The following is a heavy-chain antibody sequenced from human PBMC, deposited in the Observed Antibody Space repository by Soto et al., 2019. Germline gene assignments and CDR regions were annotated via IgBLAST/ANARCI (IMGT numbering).Heavy chain of an antibody. CDR3: ARDRGSGWYNY. Sequence: SVKVSCKASGGTFSSYAISWVRQAPGQGLEWMGGIIPSFGTTNYAQKFQGRVTITRDTSASTAYMELSSLRSEDTAVYYCARDRGSGWYNYWGQGTLVTVSS. CDR2: IIPSFGTT. CDR1: GGTFSSYA. J-gene: IGHJ4*02. D-gene: IGHD6-19*01. V-gene: IGHV1-69*05.